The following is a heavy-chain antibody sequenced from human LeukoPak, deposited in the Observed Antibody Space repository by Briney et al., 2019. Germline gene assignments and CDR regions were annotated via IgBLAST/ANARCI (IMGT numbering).Heavy chain of an antibody. Sequence: PSETLSLTCTVSGGSISSSSYYWGWVRQPPGTGLEWLGSIYYSGSTYYNPSLKSRVTISVDTSKNQFSLKLSSVTAADTAVYYCAYSSGWVADYWGQGTLVTVSS. CDR1: GGSISSSSYY. D-gene: IGHD6-19*01. CDR2: IYYSGST. V-gene: IGHV4-39*01. J-gene: IGHJ4*02. CDR3: AYSSGWVADY.